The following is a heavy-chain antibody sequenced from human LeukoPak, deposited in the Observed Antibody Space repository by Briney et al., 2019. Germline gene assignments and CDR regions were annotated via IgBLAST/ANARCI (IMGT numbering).Heavy chain of an antibody. CDR2: IIPIFGTA. Sequence: SVKVSCKASGGTFSSYAISWVRQAPGQGLEWMGGIIPIFGTANYAQKFQGRVTITTDESTSTDYMELSSLRSEATTVYYCASRESSRLYEAWFDPWGQGTLVTVSS. V-gene: IGHV1-69*05. CDR1: GGTFSSYA. J-gene: IGHJ5*02. D-gene: IGHD6-19*01. CDR3: ASRESSRLYEAWFDP.